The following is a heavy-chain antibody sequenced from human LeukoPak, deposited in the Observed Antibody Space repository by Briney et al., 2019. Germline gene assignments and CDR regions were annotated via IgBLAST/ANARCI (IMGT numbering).Heavy chain of an antibody. J-gene: IGHJ4*02. V-gene: IGHV1-2*02. CDR3: ARGIRDTVVVLAAIEFDY. D-gene: IGHD2-2*02. Sequence: ASVKVSCKASGYTFTGYYMHWVRQAPGQGLGWMGWINPNSGGTNYAQKFQGRVTMTRDTSISTAYMELSRLRSDDTAVYYCARGIRDTVVVLAAIEFDYWGQGTLVTVSS. CDR2: INPNSGGT. CDR1: GYTFTGYY.